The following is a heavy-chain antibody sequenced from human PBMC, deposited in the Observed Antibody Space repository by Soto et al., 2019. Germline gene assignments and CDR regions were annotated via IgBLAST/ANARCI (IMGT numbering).Heavy chain of an antibody. J-gene: IGHJ4*02. Sequence: EVQLVESGGGLVQPGRFLRLSCAASGFTFDDYAMHWVRQAPGKGLEWVSGISWNSGSIGYADSVKGRFTISRDNAKNSLYLQMNSLRAEDTALYYCAKVLGDAGMGFDYWGQGTLVTVSS. CDR1: GFTFDDYA. D-gene: IGHD3-10*01. V-gene: IGHV3-9*01. CDR3: AKVLGDAGMGFDY. CDR2: ISWNSGSI.